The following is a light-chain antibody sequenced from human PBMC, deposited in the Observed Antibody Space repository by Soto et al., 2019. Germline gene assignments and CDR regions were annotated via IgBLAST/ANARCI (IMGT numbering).Light chain of an antibody. CDR2: EVS. V-gene: IGLV2-23*02. CDR3: CSYAGSSTYV. Sequence: QSVLNQPASVSGFHGQAISISYTGTRSDVGSYNLVSLYQQHPGKAPKLMIYEVSKRPSGVSNRFSGSKSGNTASLTISGLQAEDEADYYCCSYAGSSTYVFGTGTKVTVL. J-gene: IGLJ1*01. CDR1: RSDVGSYNL.